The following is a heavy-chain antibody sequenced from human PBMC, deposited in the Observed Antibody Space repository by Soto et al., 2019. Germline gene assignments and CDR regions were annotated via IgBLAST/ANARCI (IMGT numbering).Heavy chain of an antibody. J-gene: IGHJ4*02. Sequence: QVQLQESGPGLVKPSQTLSLTCTVSGGSISSGVYYWSWIRQPPGKGLEWIGYIYYSGSTYYNPSLKSRVTISVDTSKNQFYLKLSSVTAADTAVYYCASRVVVTANFDYWGQGTLVTVSS. CDR3: ASRVVVTANFDY. CDR2: IYYSGST. CDR1: GGSISSGVYY. V-gene: IGHV4-30-4*01. D-gene: IGHD2-21*02.